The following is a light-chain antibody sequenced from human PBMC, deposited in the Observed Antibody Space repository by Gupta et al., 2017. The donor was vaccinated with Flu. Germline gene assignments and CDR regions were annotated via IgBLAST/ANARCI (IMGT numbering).Light chain of an antibody. Sequence: SSSFSHRFAITCRAPQAIRRFLAWYQHKSGEGPKLLIYSVSTLQTAVPSIFICSGSVTYFTPTITSLQPEDFGLYYCHRFYPYSVPFGAGT. J-gene: IGKJ4*01. CDR2: SVS. V-gene: IGKV1-9*01. CDR1: QAIRRF. CDR3: HRFYPYSVP.